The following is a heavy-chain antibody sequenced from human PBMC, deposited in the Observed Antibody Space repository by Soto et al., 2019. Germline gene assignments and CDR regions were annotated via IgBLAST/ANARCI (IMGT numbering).Heavy chain of an antibody. D-gene: IGHD5-18*01. V-gene: IGHV1-69*08. CDR3: AREGGTDTAMEPIDY. CDR2: IIPILGIA. Sequence: QVQLVQSGAEVKKPGSSVKVSCKASGGTFSSYTISWVRQAPGQGLEWMGRIIPILGIANYAQKFQGRVTIAADKSTSTAYMELSSLRSEDTAVYYCAREGGTDTAMEPIDYWGQGTLVTVSS. J-gene: IGHJ4*02. CDR1: GGTFSSYT.